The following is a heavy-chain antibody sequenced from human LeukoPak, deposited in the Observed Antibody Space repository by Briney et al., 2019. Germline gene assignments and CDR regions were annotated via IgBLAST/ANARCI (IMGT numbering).Heavy chain of an antibody. D-gene: IGHD4-17*01. J-gene: IGHJ4*02. V-gene: IGHV4-39*01. Sequence: SETLSLTCTASGGSISSSSYYWGWIRQPPGKGLEWIVSIYYSGSTYYNPSLKSRVTISVNTSKNPYSLQLSSVPAADTAVYYCARPMTTVTHGGYYFDYWGQGTLVTVSS. CDR2: IYYSGST. CDR1: GGSISSSSYY. CDR3: ARPMTTVTHGGYYFDY.